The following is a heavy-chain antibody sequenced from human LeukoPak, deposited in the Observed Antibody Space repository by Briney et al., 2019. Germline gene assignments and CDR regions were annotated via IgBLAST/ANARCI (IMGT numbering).Heavy chain of an antibody. Sequence: PSETLSLTCAVSGGSISSSNWWSWVRQPPGKGLEWIGEIYHSGSTNYNPSLKSRVTISVDKSKNQFSLKLSSVTAADTAVYYCARFSRGYSGSTGYWGQGTLVTVSS. J-gene: IGHJ4*02. CDR2: IYHSGST. V-gene: IGHV4-4*02. CDR3: ARFSRGYSGSTGY. D-gene: IGHD5-12*01. CDR1: GGSISSSNW.